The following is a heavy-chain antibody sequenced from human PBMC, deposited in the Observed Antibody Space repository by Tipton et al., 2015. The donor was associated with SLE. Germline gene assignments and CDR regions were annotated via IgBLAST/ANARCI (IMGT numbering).Heavy chain of an antibody. V-gene: IGHV3-7*01. CDR1: GFTFSSYW. J-gene: IGHJ4*02. D-gene: IGHD1-26*01. CDR3: ARGVVGATKGYYFDY. Sequence: GSLRLSCAASGFTFSSYWMSWVRQAPGKGLEWVANIKQDGSEKYYVDSVKGRFTISRDNAKNSLYLQMNSLRAEDTAVYYCARGVVGATKGYYFDYWGQGTLVTVSS. CDR2: IKQDGSEK.